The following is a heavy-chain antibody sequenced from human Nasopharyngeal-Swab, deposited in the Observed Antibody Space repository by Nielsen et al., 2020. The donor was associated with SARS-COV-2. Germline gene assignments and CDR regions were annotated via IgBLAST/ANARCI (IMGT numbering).Heavy chain of an antibody. CDR3: AKDYNRRGSN. Sequence: GGSLRLSCAASGFTFSSYAMSWVRQAPGKGLEWVSAISGGTGGTFYADSVKGRFTISRDNSKNTLFLQMNSLRAEDTAVYYCAKDYNRRGSNWGQGTLVTVSS. V-gene: IGHV3-23*01. CDR2: ISGGTGGT. J-gene: IGHJ4*02. CDR1: GFTFSSYA. D-gene: IGHD3-10*01.